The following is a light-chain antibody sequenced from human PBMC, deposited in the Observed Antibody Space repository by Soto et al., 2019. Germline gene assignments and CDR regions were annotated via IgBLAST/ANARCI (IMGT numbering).Light chain of an antibody. V-gene: IGLV2-23*01. CDR1: SSDVGSYNL. J-gene: IGLJ2*01. CDR2: EGT. Sequence: QSALTQPRSVSGSPGQSVTISCTGTSSDVGSYNLVSWYQQHPGKAPKLMIYEGTKRPSGVSDRFSGSKSGNTASLTISGLQADDEADYYCCSYTGSSTLVFGGGTKLTVL. CDR3: CSYTGSSTLV.